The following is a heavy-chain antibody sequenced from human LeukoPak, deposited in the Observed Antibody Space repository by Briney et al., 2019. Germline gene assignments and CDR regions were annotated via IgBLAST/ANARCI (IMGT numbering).Heavy chain of an antibody. CDR2: ISNSGDNT. V-gene: IGHV3-23*01. J-gene: IGHJ4*02. CDR1: GFTFSSYV. Sequence: GGTLRLSCAASGFTFSSYVMSWVRQAPGKGLEWVSAISNSGDNTYYADSVKGRFTISRDNAKNSLYLRMNSLRAEDTAVYYCARDGPVVYWGQGTLVTVSS. CDR3: ARDGPVVY.